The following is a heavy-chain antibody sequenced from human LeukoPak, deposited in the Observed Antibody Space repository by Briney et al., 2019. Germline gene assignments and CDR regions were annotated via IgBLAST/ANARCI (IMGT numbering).Heavy chain of an antibody. D-gene: IGHD5-12*01. CDR2: IINSSYI. V-gene: IGHV3-21*01. J-gene: IGHJ4*02. CDR3: ARDRGYAGYAHGY. CDR1: GFTFSSYA. Sequence: GGSLRLSCAASGFTFSSYAMSWVRQAPGKGLQWVSSIINSSYIYYSDSVKGRFTISRDNTKNSLYLEMDRLSAEDTAVYYCARDRGYAGYAHGYWGQGTLVTVSS.